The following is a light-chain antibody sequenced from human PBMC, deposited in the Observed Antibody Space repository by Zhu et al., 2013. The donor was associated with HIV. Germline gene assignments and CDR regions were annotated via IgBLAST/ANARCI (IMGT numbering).Light chain of an antibody. CDR1: SSDVGGYNY. CDR2: EVN. J-gene: IGLJ3*02. V-gene: IGLV2-8*01. Sequence: QSALTQPPSASGSPGQSVTISCTGTSSDVGGYNYVSWYQQHPGKAPKLLIYEVNKRPSGVPDRFSGSKSGNTASLTVSGLQAEDEADYYCSSYAGRNNLALFGGGTKLTVL. CDR3: SSYAGRNNLAL.